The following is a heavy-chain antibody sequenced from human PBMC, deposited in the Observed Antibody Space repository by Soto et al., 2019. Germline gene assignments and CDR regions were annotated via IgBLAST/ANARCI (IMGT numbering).Heavy chain of an antibody. J-gene: IGHJ4*02. Sequence: TLSLTCTVSGGSMSSNYWTWIRQSPEKGLEWIGYIYYTGSTKYNPSLKSRVTISLDTSKTQFSLRLTSVTSADTAIYYCARGGSYGDFFDSWGQGAEVTVSS. D-gene: IGHD4-17*01. V-gene: IGHV4-59*01. CDR3: ARGGSYGDFFDS. CDR2: IYYTGST. CDR1: GGSMSSNY.